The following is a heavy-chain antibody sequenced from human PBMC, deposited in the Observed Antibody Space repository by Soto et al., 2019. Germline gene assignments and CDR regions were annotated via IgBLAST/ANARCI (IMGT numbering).Heavy chain of an antibody. V-gene: IGHV1-69*13. CDR3: ARDNDGATPRSSPQYYYGMDV. Sequence: SVKVSCKASGGTFSSYAISWVRQAPGQGLEWMGGIIPIFGTANYAQKFQGSVTITADESTSTAYMELSSLRSEDTAVYYCARDNDGATPRSSPQYYYGMDVWGQGTTVTVSS. J-gene: IGHJ6*02. D-gene: IGHD1-26*01. CDR2: IIPIFGTA. CDR1: GGTFSSYA.